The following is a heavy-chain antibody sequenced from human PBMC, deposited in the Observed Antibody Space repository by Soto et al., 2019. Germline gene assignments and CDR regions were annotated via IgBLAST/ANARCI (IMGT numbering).Heavy chain of an antibody. Sequence: QVQLVQSGAEVKKPGASVKVSCKASGYTFTSYGISWVRQAPGQGLEWMGWISAYNGNTNYAQKLQGRVTMTTDTSTSTGYMELRSLRSDDTAVYYCARPLDGYCSSTSCYTACDYWGQGTLVTVSS. D-gene: IGHD2-2*02. J-gene: IGHJ4*02. CDR1: GYTFTSYG. V-gene: IGHV1-18*01. CDR3: ARPLDGYCSSTSCYTACDY. CDR2: ISAYNGNT.